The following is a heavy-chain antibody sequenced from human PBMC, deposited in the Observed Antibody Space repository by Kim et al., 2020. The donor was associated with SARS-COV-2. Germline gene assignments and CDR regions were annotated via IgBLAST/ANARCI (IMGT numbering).Heavy chain of an antibody. Sequence: GGSLRLSCAASGFTFSSYSMNWVRQAPGKGLEWVSSISSSSSYIYYADSVKGRFTISRDNAKNSLYLQMNSLRAEDTAVYYCARDLETLSMIVVVITNNAFDIWGQGTMVTVSS. D-gene: IGHD3-22*01. V-gene: IGHV3-21*01. CDR2: ISSSSSYI. CDR3: ARDLETLSMIVVVITNNAFDI. J-gene: IGHJ3*02. CDR1: GFTFSSYS.